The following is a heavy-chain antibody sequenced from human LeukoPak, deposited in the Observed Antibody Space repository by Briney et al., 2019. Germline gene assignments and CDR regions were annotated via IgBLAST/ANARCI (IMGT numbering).Heavy chain of an antibody. CDR1: GYTFTSYG. CDR2: ISAYNGNT. D-gene: IGHD3-22*01. Sequence: GASVKVSCKASGYTFTSYGISWVRQAPGQGLEWMGWISAYNGNTNYAQKLQGRVTMTTDTSTSTAYMELRSLRSDDTAVYYCARESYVGYYDSSGYYDYWGQGTLVTVSS. V-gene: IGHV1-18*01. J-gene: IGHJ4*02. CDR3: ARESYVGYYDSSGYYDY.